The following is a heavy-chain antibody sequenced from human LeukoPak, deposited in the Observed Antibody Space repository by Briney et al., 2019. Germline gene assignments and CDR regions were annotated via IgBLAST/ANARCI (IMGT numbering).Heavy chain of an antibody. V-gene: IGHV3-20*04. CDR2: INWNGGST. CDR1: GFTFDDYG. Sequence: GGSLRLSCAASGFTFDDYGMSWVRQAPGKGLEWVSGINWNGGSTGYADSMKGRFTISRDNAKTSLYLQMNSLRAEDTALYYCAKGDYAAFYIWGQGTMVTVSS. D-gene: IGHD4-17*01. J-gene: IGHJ3*02. CDR3: AKGDYAAFYI.